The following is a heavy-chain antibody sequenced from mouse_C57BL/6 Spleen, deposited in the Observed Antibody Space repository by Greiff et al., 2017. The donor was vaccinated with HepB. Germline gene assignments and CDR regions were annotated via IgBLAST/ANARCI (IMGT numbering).Heavy chain of an antibody. D-gene: IGHD1-1*01. CDR2: IWSGGST. V-gene: IGHV2-2*01. Sequence: QVQLQQSGPGLVQPSQSLSITCTVSGFSLTSYGVHWVRQSPGKGLEWLGVIWSGGSTDYNAAFISRLSISKDNSKSQVFFKMNSLQADDTAIYYCARSDTRNWYFDVWGTGTTVTVSS. CDR3: ARSDTRNWYFDV. J-gene: IGHJ1*03. CDR1: GFSLTSYG.